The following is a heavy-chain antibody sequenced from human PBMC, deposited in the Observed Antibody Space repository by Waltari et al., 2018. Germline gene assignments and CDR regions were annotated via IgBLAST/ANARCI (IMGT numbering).Heavy chain of an antibody. Sequence: WGGQAPGKGLEWVSAISGSGGSTYYADSVKGRFTISRDNSKNTLYLQMNSLRAEDTAVYYCAKTDSSGYYFDAFDIWGQGTMVTVSS. CDR2: ISGSGGST. V-gene: IGHV3-23*01. J-gene: IGHJ3*02. D-gene: IGHD3-22*01. CDR3: AKTDSSGYYFDAFDI.